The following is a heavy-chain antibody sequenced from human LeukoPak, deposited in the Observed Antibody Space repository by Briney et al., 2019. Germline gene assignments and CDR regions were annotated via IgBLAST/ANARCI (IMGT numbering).Heavy chain of an antibody. CDR2: INHSGST. V-gene: IGHV4-34*01. Sequence: SETLSLTCAVYGGSFSGHYWSWIRQPPGKGLEWIGEINHSGSTNYNPSLKSRVTISVDTSKNQFSLKLSSVTAADTAVYYCARGRVVRGVMAYWGQGTLVTVSS. D-gene: IGHD3-10*01. J-gene: IGHJ4*02. CDR3: ARGRVVRGVMAY. CDR1: GGSFSGHY.